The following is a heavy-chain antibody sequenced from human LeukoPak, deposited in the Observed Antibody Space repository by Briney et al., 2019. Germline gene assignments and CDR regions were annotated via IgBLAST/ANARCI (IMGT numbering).Heavy chain of an antibody. CDR2: IYHRGST. CDR3: VRRGYYYGSGSYVWYWFDP. CDR1: GYSISSGYY. D-gene: IGHD3-10*01. J-gene: IGHJ5*02. V-gene: IGHV4-38-2*01. Sequence: PSETLSLTCAVSGYSISSGYYWAWIRPPPGKGREWIGSIYHRGSTYYNPSLKSRVTISVDTSKNQFSLKLSSVTAADTAVYYCVRRGYYYGSGSYVWYWFDPWGQGTLVTVSS.